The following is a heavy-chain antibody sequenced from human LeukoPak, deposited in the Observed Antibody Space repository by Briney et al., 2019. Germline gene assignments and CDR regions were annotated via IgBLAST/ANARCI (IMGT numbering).Heavy chain of an antibody. CDR2: ISGDGGST. CDR1: AFTFDDYA. D-gene: IGHD5-18*01. V-gene: IGHV3-43*02. CDR3: AKGRGYSLPVFDY. J-gene: IGHJ4*02. Sequence: GGSLRLSCAASAFTFDDYAMHWVRQAPGKGLEWVSLISGDGGSTYYADSVKGRLTISRDNSKNSLYLQMNSLRTEDTALYYCAKGRGYSLPVFDYWGQGTLVTVSS.